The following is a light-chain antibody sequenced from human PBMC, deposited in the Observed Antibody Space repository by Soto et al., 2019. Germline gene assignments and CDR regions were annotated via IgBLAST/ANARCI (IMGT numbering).Light chain of an antibody. CDR1: SGHSSYA. CDR3: QTWSTGIRV. CDR2: LNSDGSH. V-gene: IGLV4-69*01. J-gene: IGLJ3*02. Sequence: QLLLTQSPSASASLGASVKLTCTLSSGHSSYAIAWHQQQPETGPRYLMKLNSDGSHSKGDGIPDRFSGSSSGTERYLTIPRLQSEDEADYYCQTWSTGIRVFGGGTKLTVL.